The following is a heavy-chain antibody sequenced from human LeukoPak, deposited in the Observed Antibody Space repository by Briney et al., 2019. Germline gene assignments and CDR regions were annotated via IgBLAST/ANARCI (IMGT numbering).Heavy chain of an antibody. J-gene: IGHJ4*02. Sequence: PGGSLRLSCAVSGFTVSDNYMSWVRQAPGKGLEWVSVFYIGGSTYYADSVKGRFTISRDNSKNTLYLQMNSLRAEDTAVYYCAKEEQYSYAIWGQGTLVTVSS. CDR1: GFTVSDNY. V-gene: IGHV3-66*02. CDR3: AKEEQYSYAI. CDR2: FYIGGST. D-gene: IGHD5-18*01.